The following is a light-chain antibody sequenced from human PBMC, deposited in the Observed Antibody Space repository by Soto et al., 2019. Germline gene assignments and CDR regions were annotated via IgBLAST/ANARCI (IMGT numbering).Light chain of an antibody. CDR3: QNLDSATQT. V-gene: IGKV1-27*01. CDR2: EAS. CDR1: QGIRHY. J-gene: IGKJ1*01. Sequence: DIQMTQSPSSLSASVGDRVTITCRASQGIRHYLAWYQQKPGKVPKLLIYEASNLQSGVPSRFRGGGSGTEFTLTISSLQPEDVATYECQNLDSATQTFGQGTKVDIK.